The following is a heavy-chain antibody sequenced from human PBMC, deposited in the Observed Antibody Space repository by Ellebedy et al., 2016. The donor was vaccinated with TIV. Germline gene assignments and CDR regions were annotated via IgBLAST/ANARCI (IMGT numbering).Heavy chain of an antibody. CDR2: IWYDGSNA. D-gene: IGHD3-10*01. CDR3: AKDKGSGSYYNRYYGMDV. Sequence: GGSLRLSXTASGLTFSNLGMHWVRQAPGKGLEWVAVIWYDGSNAYYTDSVKGRFTISRDNSKNTLYLQMNSLRSEDTAVYYCAKDKGSGSYYNRYYGMDVWGQGTTVTVSS. CDR1: GLTFSNLG. J-gene: IGHJ6*02. V-gene: IGHV3-33*03.